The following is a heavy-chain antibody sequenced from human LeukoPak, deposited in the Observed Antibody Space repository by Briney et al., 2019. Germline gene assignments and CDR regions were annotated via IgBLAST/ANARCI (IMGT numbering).Heavy chain of an antibody. CDR3: ARPTHYYDSSDYYFDAFDI. J-gene: IGHJ3*02. Sequence: ASVKVSCKASGYTFTGYYIHWVRRAPGQGLEWMGWINPNSGGTNYAQKFQGRVTMTRDTSISTAYMELSRLRSDDTAVYYCARPTHYYDSSDYYFDAFDIWGQGTMVTVSS. CDR2: INPNSGGT. D-gene: IGHD3-22*01. CDR1: GYTFTGYY. V-gene: IGHV1-2*02.